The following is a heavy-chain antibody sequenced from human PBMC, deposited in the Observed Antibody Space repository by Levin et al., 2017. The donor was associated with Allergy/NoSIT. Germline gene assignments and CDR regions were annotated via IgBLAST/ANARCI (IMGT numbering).Heavy chain of an antibody. J-gene: IGHJ6*02. D-gene: IGHD6-19*01. Sequence: PGGSLRLSCAASGFTFSFYGMHWVRQAPGKGLEWVTLIWNHGSRTDYADSVKGRFTTSRDNSKNMVYLQMSSLRAEDTAVYYCARLGIPVEGGDYYYGMDVWGQGTTFTVSS. CDR3: ARLGIPVEGGDYYYGMDV. CDR1: GFTFSFYG. V-gene: IGHV3-33*01. CDR2: IWNHGSRT.